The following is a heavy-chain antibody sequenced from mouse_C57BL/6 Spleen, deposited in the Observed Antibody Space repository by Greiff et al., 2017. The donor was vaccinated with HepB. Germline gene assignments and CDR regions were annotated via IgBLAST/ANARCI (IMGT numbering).Heavy chain of an antibody. Sequence: QVQLQQPGAELVMPGASVKLSCKASGYTFTSYWMHWVKQRPGQGLEWIGEIDPSDSYTNYNQKFKGKSTLTVDKSSSTAYMQLSSLTSEDSAVYYCARSVAYYSNPSYAMDYWGQGTSVTVSS. CDR3: ARSVAYYSNPSYAMDY. CDR2: IDPSDSYT. D-gene: IGHD2-5*01. V-gene: IGHV1-69*01. CDR1: GYTFTSYW. J-gene: IGHJ4*01.